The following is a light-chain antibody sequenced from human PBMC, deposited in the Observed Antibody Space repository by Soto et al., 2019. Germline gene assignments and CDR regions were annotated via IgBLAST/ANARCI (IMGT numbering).Light chain of an antibody. CDR2: DAS. V-gene: IGKV3-11*01. J-gene: IGKJ3*01. CDR1: QSVSSY. Sequence: EIVLTQSPATLSLSPGERATLSCRASQSVSSYLAWYQQKPGQAPRFLIYDASNRATGIPARFSGSGSGTDFTLTVSRLEPEDFAVYFCQHYGAFGPGTKVDIK. CDR3: QHYGA.